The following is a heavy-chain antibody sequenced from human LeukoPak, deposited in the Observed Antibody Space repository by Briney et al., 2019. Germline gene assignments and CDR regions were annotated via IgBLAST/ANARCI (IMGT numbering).Heavy chain of an antibody. V-gene: IGHV4-34*01. J-gene: IGHJ6*03. D-gene: IGHD3/OR15-3a*01. CDR3: ARRDWGLYYYYYMDV. Sequence: SETLSLTCAVYGGSFSGYYWSWLRQPPGKGLEWIGEINQSGSTNYNPSLKSRVTISVDTSKNQFSLKLSSVTAADTAVYYCARRDWGLYYYYYMDVWGKGTTVTVS. CDR1: GGSFSGYY. CDR2: INQSGST.